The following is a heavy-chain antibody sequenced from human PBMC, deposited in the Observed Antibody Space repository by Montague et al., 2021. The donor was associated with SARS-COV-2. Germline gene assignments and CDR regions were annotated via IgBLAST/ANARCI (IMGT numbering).Heavy chain of an antibody. D-gene: IGHD3-22*01. Sequence: SETLSLTCTVSGGSISSCCYYWGWIRQPPGKGLEWIGCIYYSGSTYYTPSLKIRVTISVDTSKNQFSLKLSTVTAADTAVYYCARVPTPYYYDSKAAPATPDAFDIWGQGTMVTVSS. CDR3: ARVPTPYYYDSKAAPATPDAFDI. CDR1: GGSISSCCYY. CDR2: IYYSGST. J-gene: IGHJ3*02. V-gene: IGHV4-39*01.